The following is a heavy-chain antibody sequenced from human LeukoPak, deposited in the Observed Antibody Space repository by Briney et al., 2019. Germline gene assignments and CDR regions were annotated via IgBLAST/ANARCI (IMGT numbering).Heavy chain of an antibody. CDR1: GFTFSSYS. V-gene: IGHV3-21*01. CDR3: ARDQGGVGAPFDY. Sequence: PGGSLRLSCAASGFTFSSYSMNWVRQAPGKGLEWVSSISSSSSYIYYADSVKGRFTISRDDAKNSLYLQMNSLRAEDTAVHYCARDQGGVGAPFDYWGQGTLVTVSS. D-gene: IGHD1-26*01. J-gene: IGHJ4*02. CDR2: ISSSSSYI.